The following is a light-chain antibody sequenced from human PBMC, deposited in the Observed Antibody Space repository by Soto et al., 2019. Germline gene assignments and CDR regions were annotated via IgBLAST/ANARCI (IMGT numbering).Light chain of an antibody. J-gene: IGLJ2*01. CDR2: EVS. CDR3: SSYAGSNMV. V-gene: IGLV2-8*01. Sequence: QSVLTQPPSASGSPGQSVTISCTGTSSDVGGYNYVSWYQQHPDKAPKLMIYEVSKRPSGVPDRFSGSKSGNTASLTVSGLQTEDEADYYCSSYAGSNMVFGGGTKLPVL. CDR1: SSDVGGYNY.